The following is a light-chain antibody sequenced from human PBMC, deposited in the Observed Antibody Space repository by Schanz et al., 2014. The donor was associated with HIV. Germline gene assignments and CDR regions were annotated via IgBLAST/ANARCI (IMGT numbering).Light chain of an antibody. CDR3: SSFAGNNKLL. J-gene: IGLJ2*01. Sequence: QSALTQPASVSGSPGQSITISCTGTSSDVGSYDLVSWYQQHPGKVPKLMIYEVTRRPSGVSNRFSGSKSGSTASLTISGLQADDEADYYCSSFAGNNKLLFGGGTKVTVL. CDR1: SSDVGSYDL. CDR2: EVT. V-gene: IGLV2-23*02.